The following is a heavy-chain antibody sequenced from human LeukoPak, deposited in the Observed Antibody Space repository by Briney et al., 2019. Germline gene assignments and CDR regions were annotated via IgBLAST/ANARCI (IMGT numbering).Heavy chain of an antibody. V-gene: IGHV3-48*03. CDR3: ARDRSDPRYHIEL. D-gene: IGHD2-15*01. CDR2: ISSSGSTI. Sequence: GGSLRLSCAASIFTLSRYEMNWVRQAPGKGLEWVSYISSSGSTIYYADSVKGRFTISRDNAKNSLYLQMNSLRAEDTAVYYCARDRSDPRYHIELWGQGTLVTVSS. J-gene: IGHJ4*02. CDR1: IFTLSRYE.